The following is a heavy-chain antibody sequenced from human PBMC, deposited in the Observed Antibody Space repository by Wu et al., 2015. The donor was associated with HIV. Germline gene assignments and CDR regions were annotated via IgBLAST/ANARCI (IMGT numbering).Heavy chain of an antibody. Sequence: VQLVQSGTEVKKPGSSMKVSCKASGGTLNNYAISWVRQSPGQGLEWMGRIIPVFGITKYTQEFEGRVSITADESTNTAYMELRSLRSEDTALYFCARDHFDSSGCRAFDVWGQGTMVSVSS. D-gene: IGHD3-22*01. J-gene: IGHJ3*01. CDR2: IIPVFGIT. CDR3: ARDHFDSSGCRAFDV. V-gene: IGHV1-69*13. CDR1: GGTLNNYA.